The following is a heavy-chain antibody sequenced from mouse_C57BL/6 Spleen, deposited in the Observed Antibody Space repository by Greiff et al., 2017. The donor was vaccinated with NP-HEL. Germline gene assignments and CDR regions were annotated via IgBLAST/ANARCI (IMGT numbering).Heavy chain of an antibody. Sequence: QVQLQQPGAELVRPGSSVKLSCKASGYTFTSYWMDWVKQRPGQGLEWIGNIYPSDSETHYNQKFKDKATLTVDKSSSTAYMQLSSLTSEDSAVYYCARHYGRYAMDYWGQGTSVTVSS. CDR2: IYPSDSET. CDR3: ARHYGRYAMDY. J-gene: IGHJ4*01. D-gene: IGHD1-1*01. CDR1: GYTFTSYW. V-gene: IGHV1-61*01.